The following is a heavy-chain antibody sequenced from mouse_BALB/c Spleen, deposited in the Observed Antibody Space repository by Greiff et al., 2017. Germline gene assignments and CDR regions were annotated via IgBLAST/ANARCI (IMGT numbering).Heavy chain of an antibody. D-gene: IGHD1-1*01. CDR1: GFTFSSYG. CDR2: ISSGGSYT. J-gene: IGHJ3*01. V-gene: IGHV5-6*01. Sequence: EVKLMESGGDLVKPGGSLKLSCAASGFTFSSYGMSWVRQTPDKRLEWVATISSGGSYTYYPDSVKGRFTISRDNAKNTLYLQMSSLKSEDTAMYYCARHEDYDVFAYGGQGTLVTVSA. CDR3: ARHEDYDVFAY.